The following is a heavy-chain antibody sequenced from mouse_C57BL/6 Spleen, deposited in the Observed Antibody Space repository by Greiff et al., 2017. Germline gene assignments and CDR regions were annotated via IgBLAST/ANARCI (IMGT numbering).Heavy chain of an antibody. CDR1: GYTFTSYG. Sequence: VQRVESGAELARPGASVKLSCKASGYTFTSYGISWVKQRTGQGLEWIGEIYPRSGNTYYNEKFKGKATLTADKSSSTAYMELRSLTSEDSAVYFCARFYDYDGWFAYWGQGTLVTVSA. CDR3: ARFYDYDGWFAY. D-gene: IGHD2-4*01. CDR2: IYPRSGNT. V-gene: IGHV1-81*01. J-gene: IGHJ3*01.